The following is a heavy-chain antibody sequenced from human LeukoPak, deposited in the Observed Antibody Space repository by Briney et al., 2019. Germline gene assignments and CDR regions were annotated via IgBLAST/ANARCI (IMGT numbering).Heavy chain of an antibody. Sequence: ASVKVSCKASGYTFTGYYMHWVRQAPGQGLEWMGWINPNSGGTNYAHKFQGRVTLTRDTSISTAYMELSRLGSDDTAVYYCARTYCRGGSCLRGNYYSYMDVWGKGTTVTVSS. CDR1: GYTFTGYY. CDR2: INPNSGGT. V-gene: IGHV1-2*07. CDR3: ARTYCRGGSCLRGNYYSYMDV. J-gene: IGHJ6*03. D-gene: IGHD2-15*01.